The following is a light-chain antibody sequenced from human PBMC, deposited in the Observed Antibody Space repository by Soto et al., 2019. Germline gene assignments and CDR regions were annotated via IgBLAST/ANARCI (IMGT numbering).Light chain of an antibody. CDR1: SSDVGGSNG. CDR3: SSYTSSSTYV. CDR2: DVS. Sequence: QSALTQPPSVSGSPGQSVAISCTGTSSDVGGSNGVSWYQQPPGTAPKLMIYDVSNRPSGVPDRFSGSKSGNTASLTISGLQAEGEGDYYCSSYTSSSTYVFGTGTKVTVL. J-gene: IGLJ1*01. V-gene: IGLV2-18*02.